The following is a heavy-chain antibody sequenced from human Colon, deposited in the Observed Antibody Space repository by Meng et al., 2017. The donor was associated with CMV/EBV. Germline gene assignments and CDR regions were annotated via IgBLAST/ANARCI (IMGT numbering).Heavy chain of an antibody. CDR1: GFSITSGYY. Sequence: SETLSLTCAVSGFSITSGYYWAWIRQSPGKGLAWIGTVSHSGRTFYEPSLRSLITLSLDRSKNHFSLDLSSVTVADTAIYFCERGMPQNYLDQWGQGTLVTVSS. V-gene: IGHV4-38-2*01. J-gene: IGHJ4*02. CDR2: VSHSGRT. CDR3: ERGMPQNYLDQ. D-gene: IGHD2-2*01.